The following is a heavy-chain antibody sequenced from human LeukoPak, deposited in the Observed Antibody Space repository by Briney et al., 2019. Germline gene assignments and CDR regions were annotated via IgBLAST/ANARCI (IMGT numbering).Heavy chain of an antibody. CDR1: GFTFSSYG. CDR2: IRYDGSNK. CDR3: ARGRKRSGSSNWFDP. D-gene: IGHD3-10*01. V-gene: IGHV3-30*02. J-gene: IGHJ5*02. Sequence: GGSLRLSCAASGFTFSSYGMHWVRQAPGKGLEWVAFIRYDGSNKYYADSVKGRFTISRDNSKNTLYLQMNSLRAEDTAVYYCARGRKRSGSSNWFDPWGQGTLVTVSS.